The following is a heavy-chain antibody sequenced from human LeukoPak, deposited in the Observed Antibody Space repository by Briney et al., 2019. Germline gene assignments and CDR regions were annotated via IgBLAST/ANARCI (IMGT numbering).Heavy chain of an antibody. CDR1: GYTFTSYG. CDR3: ARVLGYYDSSGYYPDY. V-gene: IGHV1-18*01. D-gene: IGHD3-22*01. CDR2: ISAYNCNT. Sequence: ASVKVSCKASGYTFTSYGISGVRQAPGQGREWMGWISAYNCNTNYAQKLQGRVTMTTDTSTSTAYMELRSLRSDDTAVYYCARVLGYYDSSGYYPDYWGQGTLVTVSS. J-gene: IGHJ4*02.